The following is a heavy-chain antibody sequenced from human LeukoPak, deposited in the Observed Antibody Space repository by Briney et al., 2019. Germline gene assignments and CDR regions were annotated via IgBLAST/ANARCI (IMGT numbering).Heavy chain of an antibody. D-gene: IGHD5-24*01. J-gene: IGHJ4*02. CDR3: AKGGDGYNYYFDY. V-gene: IGHV3-23*01. CDR1: GFTFSDYA. CDR2: ISGSGGSI. Sequence: GGSLRLSCTASGFTFSDYAMSWVRQAPGRGLEWVSGISGSGGSIRYADSVKGRFIISRDNSKNTLYLQMNSLRAEDTAVYYCAKGGDGYNYYFDYWGQETLVTVSS.